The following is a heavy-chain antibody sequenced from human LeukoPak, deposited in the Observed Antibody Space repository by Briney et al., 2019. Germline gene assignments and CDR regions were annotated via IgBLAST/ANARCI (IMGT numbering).Heavy chain of an antibody. CDR3: SRGRYCSSTSCYIDY. D-gene: IGHD2-2*02. CDR1: GFTFSNYA. J-gene: IGHJ4*02. CDR2: ISGSAGST. V-gene: IGHV3-23*01. Sequence: PGGSLRLSCATSGFTFSNYAMGWVRQAPGKGLEWVSGISGSAGSTYYADSVEGRFTISRDNSKNTLYLQMNSLRAEDTAVYYCSRGRYCSSTSCYIDYWGQGTLVTVAS.